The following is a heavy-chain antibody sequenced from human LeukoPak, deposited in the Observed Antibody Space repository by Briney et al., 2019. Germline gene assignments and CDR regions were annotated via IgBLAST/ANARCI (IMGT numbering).Heavy chain of an antibody. V-gene: IGHV4-59*01. D-gene: IGHD3-22*01. CDR2: IYYSGST. J-gene: IGHJ4*02. Sequence: KPSETLPLTCTVSGASISSYYWSWIRQPPGKGLEWIGYIYYSGSTNYNPSLKSRVTISVDTSKNQFSLKLSSVTAADTAVYYCARDYYDSSGFDYWGQGTLVTVSS. CDR3: ARDYYDSSGFDY. CDR1: GASISSYY.